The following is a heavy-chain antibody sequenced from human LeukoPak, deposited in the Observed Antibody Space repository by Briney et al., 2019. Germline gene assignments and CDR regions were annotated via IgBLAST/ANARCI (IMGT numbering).Heavy chain of an antibody. V-gene: IGHV5-10-1*01. CDR2: IDPSDSYT. D-gene: IGHD3-10*01. J-gene: IGHJ3*02. Sequence: EWMGRIDPSDSYTNYSPSLQGHVTISADKSIGTAYLQWSSLKASDTAMYYCASRGVGLVDIWGQGTMVTVSS. CDR3: ASRGVGLVDI.